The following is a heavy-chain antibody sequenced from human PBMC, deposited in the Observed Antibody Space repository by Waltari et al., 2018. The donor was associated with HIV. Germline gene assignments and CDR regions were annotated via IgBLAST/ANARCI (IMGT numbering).Heavy chain of an antibody. Sequence: QVQLVQSGAEVKKPGASVKVSCKASGYTFTDFYIHWVRQAPGQGIECMGRINPNSGYTSYAQKFQGRVTMPRDTSISTAYMDLSRLRSDDTAVYYCATIPTNPNPDYWGQGTLVTVSS. CDR1: GYTFTDFY. CDR2: INPNSGYT. V-gene: IGHV1-2*06. CDR3: ATIPTNPNPDY. D-gene: IGHD2-8*01. J-gene: IGHJ4*02.